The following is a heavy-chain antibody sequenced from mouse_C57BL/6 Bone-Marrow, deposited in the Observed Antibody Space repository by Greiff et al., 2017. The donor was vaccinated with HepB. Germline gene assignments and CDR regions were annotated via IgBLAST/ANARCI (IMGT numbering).Heavy chain of an antibody. J-gene: IGHJ2*01. CDR3: ARDGLGCDY. CDR1: GFTFSSYA. CDR2: ISDGGSYT. Sequence: DVHLVESGGGLVKPGGSLKLSCAASGFTFSSYAMSWVRQTPEKRLEWVATISDGGSYTYYPDNVKGRFTISRDNAKNNLYLQMSHLKSEDTAMYYCARDGLGCDYWGQGTTLTVSS. D-gene: IGHD4-1*01. V-gene: IGHV5-4*01.